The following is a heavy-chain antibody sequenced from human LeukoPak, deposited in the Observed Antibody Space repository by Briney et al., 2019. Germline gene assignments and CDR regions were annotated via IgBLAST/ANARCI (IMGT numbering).Heavy chain of an antibody. CDR2: TRNKANSYTT. CDR1: GFTFSDHY. J-gene: IGHJ6*02. D-gene: IGHD4/OR15-4a*01. V-gene: IGHV3-72*01. CDR3: ARAERGVLWYYGMDV. Sequence: GGSLRLSCAASGFTFSDHYMDWVRQAPGKGLEWVGRTRNKANSYTTEYAASVKGRFTISRDDSKNSLYLQMNSLKTEDTAVYYCARAERGVLWYYGMDVWGQGTTVTVSS.